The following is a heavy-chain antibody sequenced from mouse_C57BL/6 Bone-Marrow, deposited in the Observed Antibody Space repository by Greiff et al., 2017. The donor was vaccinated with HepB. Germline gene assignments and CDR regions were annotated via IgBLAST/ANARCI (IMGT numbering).Heavy chain of an antibody. J-gene: IGHJ3*01. CDR2: ISYDGSN. CDR1: GYSITSGYY. CDR3: ARIVI. Sequence: VQLKESGPGLVKPSQSLSLTCSVTGYSITSGYYWNWIRQFPGNKLEWMGYISYDGSNNYNPSLKNRISITRDTSKNQFFLKLNSVTTEDTATYYCARIVIWGQGTLVTVSA. V-gene: IGHV3-6*01.